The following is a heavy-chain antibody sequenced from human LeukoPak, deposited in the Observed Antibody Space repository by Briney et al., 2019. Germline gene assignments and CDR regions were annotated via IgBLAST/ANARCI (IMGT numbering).Heavy chain of an antibody. V-gene: IGHV1-8*01. CDR1: GYTFTSYD. CDR3: ARGRAYSYGCASWNHGNFDY. J-gene: IGHJ4*02. CDR2: MNPNSGNT. Sequence: GASVKVSCKASGYTFTSYDINWVRQATGQGLEWMGWMNPNSGNTGYAQKFQGRVTMTRNTSISTAYMELSSLRSEDTAVYYCARGRAYSYGCASWNHGNFDYWGQGTLVTVSS. D-gene: IGHD5-18*01.